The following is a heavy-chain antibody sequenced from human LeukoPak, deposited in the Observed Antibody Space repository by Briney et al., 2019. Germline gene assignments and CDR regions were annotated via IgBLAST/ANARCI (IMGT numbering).Heavy chain of an antibody. J-gene: IGHJ6*02. V-gene: IGHV4-4*07. CDR3: ARSSDYYDTMDV. Sequence: RSETLSLACTVSGGSISSYYWSWIRQPAGKGLEWIGRIYTSGSTNYNPSLKSRVTMSVDTSKNQFSLKLSSVTAADTAVYYCARSSDYYDTMDVWGQGTTVTVSS. D-gene: IGHD3-22*01. CDR2: IYTSGST. CDR1: GGSISSYY.